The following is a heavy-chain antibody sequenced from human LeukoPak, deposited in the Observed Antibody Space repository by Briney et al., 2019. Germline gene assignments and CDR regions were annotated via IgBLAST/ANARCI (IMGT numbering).Heavy chain of an antibody. V-gene: IGHV1-69*13. CDR3: ARGRTIFGVVTPPRVSDYYYGMDV. J-gene: IGHJ6*02. CDR1: GGTFSSYA. Sequence: SVKVSCKASGGTFSSYAISWVRQAPGQGLEWMGGIIPIFGTANYTQKFQGRVTITADESTSTAYMELSSLRSEDTAVYYCARGRTIFGVVTPPRVSDYYYGMDVWGQGTTVTVSS. CDR2: IIPIFGTA. D-gene: IGHD3-3*01.